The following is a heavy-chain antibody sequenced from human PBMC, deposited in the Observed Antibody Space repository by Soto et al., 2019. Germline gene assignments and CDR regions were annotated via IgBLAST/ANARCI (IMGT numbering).Heavy chain of an antibody. Sequence: GGSLRVSWAAAGFTFVGYAMSWVRQAPGKGLEWVSAISGSGGSTYYADSVKGRFTISRDNSKNTLYLQMNSLRAEDTAVYYCAKDFINRQPSYYMDVWGKGSTVTVSS. D-gene: IGHD1-1*01. CDR3: AKDFINRQPSYYMDV. CDR1: GFTFVGYA. V-gene: IGHV3-23*01. CDR2: ISGSGGST. J-gene: IGHJ6*03.